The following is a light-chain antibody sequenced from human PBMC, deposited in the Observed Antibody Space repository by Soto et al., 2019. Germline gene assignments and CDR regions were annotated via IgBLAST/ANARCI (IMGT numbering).Light chain of an antibody. V-gene: IGKV3-20*01. CDR2: GAS. J-gene: IGKJ3*01. Sequence: EIAWTQSPGTLSLSPGERATLSCRASQSVSSSYLAWYQQKPGQAPRLLIYGASSRDTGIPDRFSGSVSGTDFTLTISRLEPEDLAVFYCQQYGSSPPLTFGPGTTVDIK. CDR1: QSVSSSY. CDR3: QQYGSSPPLT.